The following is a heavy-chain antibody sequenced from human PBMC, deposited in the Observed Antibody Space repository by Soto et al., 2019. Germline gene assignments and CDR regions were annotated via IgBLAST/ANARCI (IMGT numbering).Heavy chain of an antibody. D-gene: IGHD3-22*01. J-gene: IGHJ4*02. CDR3: TRSGGGYVNSGYYGGDYDS. CDR2: IYYSVST. CDR1: GGSISSGGYY. V-gene: IGHV4-61*08. Sequence: SETLFLTCTVSGGSISSGGYYCRWIRQHPGKGLEWIGYIYYSVSTNYNPSLKSRVTISVDTSKNQFSLKLTTVTAPDRALYYCTRSGGGYVNSGYYGGDYDSWGRGTLVTVYS.